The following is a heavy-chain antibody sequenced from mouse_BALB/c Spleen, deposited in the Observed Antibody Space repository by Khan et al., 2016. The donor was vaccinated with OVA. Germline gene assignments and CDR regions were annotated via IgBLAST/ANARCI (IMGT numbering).Heavy chain of an antibody. Sequence: EVMLVESGGDLVKPEGSLKLSCAASGFTFSTYGMSWVRQTPDKRLEWVATISSGGSYTYSPDSVQGRFTISRDNAKNTLYLQMSSLKSEDTAMFYCARLAYYYDSEGFAYWGQGTLVTVSA. J-gene: IGHJ3*01. D-gene: IGHD1-1*01. CDR3: ARLAYYYDSEGFAY. CDR2: ISSGGSYT. CDR1: GFTFSTYG. V-gene: IGHV5-6*01.